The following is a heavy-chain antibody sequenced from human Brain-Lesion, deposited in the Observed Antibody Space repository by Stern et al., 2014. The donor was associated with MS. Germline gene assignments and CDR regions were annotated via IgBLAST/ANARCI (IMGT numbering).Heavy chain of an antibody. CDR1: GYTLTELY. J-gene: IGHJ6*02. D-gene: IGHD3-3*01. V-gene: IGHV1-24*01. CDR3: ATDRDDFRSGYSAPTKGYGLDV. CDR2: FDPDGSET. Sequence: VQLVESGAEVKKPGASVKVSCKVSGYTLTELYMHWVRQAPGKGLEWMGGFDPDGSETIYAQKYQGRVTMTEDTSTDTAYMELSSLRSEDTAVYYCATDRDDFRSGYSAPTKGYGLDVWGQGTTVTVTS.